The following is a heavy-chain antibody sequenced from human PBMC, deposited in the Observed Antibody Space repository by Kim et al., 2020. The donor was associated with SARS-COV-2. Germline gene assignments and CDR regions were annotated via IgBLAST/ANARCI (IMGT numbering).Heavy chain of an antibody. V-gene: IGHV3-23*01. Sequence: GGSLRLSCAASGFTFSNYAMSWVRQAPGKGLEWVSGISGSGGSTSYADSVKGRFTISRDSSKNTLYMQMNNLRAEDTAIYYCARHKGLVNNYNFDNWGQGTLVTVSS. D-gene: IGHD3-9*01. CDR2: ISGSGGST. CDR3: ARHKGLVNNYNFDN. CDR1: GFTFSNYA. J-gene: IGHJ4*02.